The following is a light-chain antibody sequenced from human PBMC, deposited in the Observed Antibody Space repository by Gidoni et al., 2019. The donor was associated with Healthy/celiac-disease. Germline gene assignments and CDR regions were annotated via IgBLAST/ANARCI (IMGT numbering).Light chain of an antibody. CDR3: QQYYSTPLT. CDR1: QSVLYSSNNKNY. CDR2: WAS. Sequence: SLGERATINCKSSQSVLYSSNNKNYLVWYQQKPGQPPKLLIYWASTRESGVPDRFSGSGSGTDFTLTISSLQAEDVAVYYCQQYYSTPLTFXGXTKVXIK. J-gene: IGKJ4*01. V-gene: IGKV4-1*01.